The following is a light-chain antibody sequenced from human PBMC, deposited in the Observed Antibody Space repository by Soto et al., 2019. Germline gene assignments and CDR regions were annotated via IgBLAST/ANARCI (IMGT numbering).Light chain of an antibody. CDR1: NIGSKS. Sequence: SYELTQPPSVSVAPGKTASVTCGRKNIGSKSVHWYQQKPGQAPVLVIFLDSDRPPGIPERFSGSNAGNTATLTISRVEAGDEADYHCQVWDSSGDHPGVVFGGGTKLTVL. V-gene: IGLV3-21*04. CDR3: QVWDSSGDHPGVV. CDR2: LDS. J-gene: IGLJ2*01.